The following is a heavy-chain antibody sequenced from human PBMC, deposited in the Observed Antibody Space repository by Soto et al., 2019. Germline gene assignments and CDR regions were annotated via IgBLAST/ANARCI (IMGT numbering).Heavy chain of an antibody. Sequence: GGSLRLSCAASGFTFSSYAMSWVRQAPGKGLEWVSAISGSGGSTYYADSVKGRFTIPRDNSKNTLYLQMNSLRAEDTAVYYCAKDGNWNYYDSSGPPVPDYWGQGTLDTVSS. CDR1: GFTFSSYA. J-gene: IGHJ4*02. D-gene: IGHD3-22*01. CDR3: AKDGNWNYYDSSGPPVPDY. CDR2: ISGSGGST. V-gene: IGHV3-23*01.